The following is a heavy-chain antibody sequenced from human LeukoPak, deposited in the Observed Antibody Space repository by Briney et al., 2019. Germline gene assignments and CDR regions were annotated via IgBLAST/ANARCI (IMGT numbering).Heavy chain of an antibody. CDR2: IYYSGTA. CDR1: GGSISSYY. CDR3: ARGVYIAAAQYAY. D-gene: IGHD6-13*01. V-gene: IGHV4-59*01. Sequence: TSETLSLTCTVSGGSISSYYWSWIRQPPGKGLEWIGYIYYSGTANYNPSLKSRVTISVDTSKNQFSLKLSSVTAADTAVYYCARGVYIAAAQYAYWGQGTLVTVSS. J-gene: IGHJ4*02.